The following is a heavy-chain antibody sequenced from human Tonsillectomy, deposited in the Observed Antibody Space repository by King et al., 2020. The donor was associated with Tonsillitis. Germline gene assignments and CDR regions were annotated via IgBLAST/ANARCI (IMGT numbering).Heavy chain of an antibody. CDR3: ARGPRYCSSTSCYSHYGMDV. D-gene: IGHD2-2*01. CDR1: GYTFTSYY. CDR2: INPSGGST. Sequence: QLVQSGAEVKKPGASVKVSCKASGYTFTSYYMHWVRQAPGQGLEWMGIINPSGGSTSYAQKFQGRVTMTRDTSTSTVYMELSSPRSDDTAVYYCARGPRYCSSTSCYSHYGMDVWGQGTTVTVSS. J-gene: IGHJ6*02. V-gene: IGHV1-46*03.